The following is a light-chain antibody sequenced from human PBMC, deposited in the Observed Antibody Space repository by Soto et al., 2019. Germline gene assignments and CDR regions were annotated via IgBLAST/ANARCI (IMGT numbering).Light chain of an antibody. CDR1: SSDVGGYNY. V-gene: IGLV2-14*03. J-gene: IGLJ2*01. Sequence: QSALTQPASVSGSPGQSITMSCTGTSSDVGGYNYVSWYQQHPGKAPKLVIYDVIYRPSGVSNRFSGSKSGNTASLTISGLQAEDEAEYYCSSYTSSTTLVVFGGGTKVTVL. CDR2: DVI. CDR3: SSYTSSTTLVV.